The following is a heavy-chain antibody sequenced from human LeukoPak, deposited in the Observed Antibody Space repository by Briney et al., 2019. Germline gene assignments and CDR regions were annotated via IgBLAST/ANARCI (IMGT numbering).Heavy chain of an antibody. CDR3: AKDNAEYYDSSGYYY. V-gene: IGHV3-23*01. CDR2: ISGSGGST. Sequence: GGSLRLSCAASGFTFSSYAMSWVRQAPGKRLEWVSAISGSGGSTYYADSVKGRFTISRDNSKNTLYLQMNSLRAEDTAVHYCAKDNAEYYDSSGYYYWGQGTLVTVSS. D-gene: IGHD3-22*01. CDR1: GFTFSSYA. J-gene: IGHJ4*02.